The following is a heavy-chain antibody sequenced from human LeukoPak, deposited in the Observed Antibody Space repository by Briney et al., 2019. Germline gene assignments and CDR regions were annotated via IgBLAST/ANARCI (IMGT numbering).Heavy chain of an antibody. J-gene: IGHJ3*02. CDR1: GFSLSTSGVG. D-gene: IGHD4-17*01. Sequence: SGPTLVKPTQTLTLTCTFSGFSLSTSGVGVGWIRQPPGKALEWLALIYWDDDKRYSPSLKSRLTITKDTSKNQVVLTMTHMDPVDTATYYCAHTGGPTTVTTYGAFDIWGQGTMVTVSS. CDR3: AHTGGPTTVTTYGAFDI. CDR2: IYWDDDK. V-gene: IGHV2-5*02.